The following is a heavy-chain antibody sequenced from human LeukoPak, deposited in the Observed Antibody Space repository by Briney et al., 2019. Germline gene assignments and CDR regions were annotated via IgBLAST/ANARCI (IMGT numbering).Heavy chain of an antibody. CDR3: ARDQVRGEVDYYYYMDV. J-gene: IGHJ6*03. Sequence: SETLSLTCTVSGGSISSDDYYWSWIRQPPGKGLEWIGYIYYSGSTYYNASLKSRVTMSVDTSRNQFSLSLRSVTAADTAVYYCARDQVRGEVDYYYYMDVWGKGTAVTVSS. V-gene: IGHV4-30-4*01. D-gene: IGHD3-10*01. CDR1: GGSISSDDYY. CDR2: IYYSGST.